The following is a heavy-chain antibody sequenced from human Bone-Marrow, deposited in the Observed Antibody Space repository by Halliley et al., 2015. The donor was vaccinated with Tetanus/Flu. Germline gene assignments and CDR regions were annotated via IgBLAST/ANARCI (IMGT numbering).Heavy chain of an antibody. CDR2: IVKGGDP. Sequence: YIVKGGDPDYNPPLKGRVRMSVDPSKDQFSLKLPSVTAADTAVYFCARNFWPYGYVWGTFGQWGQGTLVSVSS. V-gene: IGHV4-59*01. D-gene: IGHD3-16*01. CDR3: ARNFWPYGYVWGTFGQ. J-gene: IGHJ4*02.